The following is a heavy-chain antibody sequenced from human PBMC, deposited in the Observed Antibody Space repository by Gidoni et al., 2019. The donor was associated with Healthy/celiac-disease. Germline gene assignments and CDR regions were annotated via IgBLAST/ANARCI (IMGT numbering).Heavy chain of an antibody. Sequence: VKPGGSLRLSCAASGFTFSDYYMSWIRQAPGKGLEWVSYISSSSSYTNYADSVKGRFTISRDNAKNSLYLQMNSLRAEDTAVYYCARVSYYGSSAFDIWGQGTMVTVSS. V-gene: IGHV3-11*06. CDR1: GFTFSDYY. CDR3: ARVSYYGSSAFDI. D-gene: IGHD3-10*01. CDR2: ISSSSSYT. J-gene: IGHJ3*02.